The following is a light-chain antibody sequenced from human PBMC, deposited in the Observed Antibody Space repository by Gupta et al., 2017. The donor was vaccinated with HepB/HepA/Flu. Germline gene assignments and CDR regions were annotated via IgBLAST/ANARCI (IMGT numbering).Light chain of an antibody. CDR1: SSDVGGYNY. CDR2: DVS. Sequence: QSALPPPASVPGSPGPSIAISCTRTSSDVGGYNYASWYQQHPGKVPKLMIYDVSNRPSGVSDRFSGSKSANTASLTISGLQAEDEADYYCSSYTSSGIYVFGTATKVTVL. J-gene: IGLJ1*01. CDR3: SSYTSSGIYV. V-gene: IGLV2-14*01.